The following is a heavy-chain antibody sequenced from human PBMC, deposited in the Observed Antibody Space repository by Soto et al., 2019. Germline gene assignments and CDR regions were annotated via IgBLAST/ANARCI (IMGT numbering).Heavy chain of an antibody. CDR2: ISAYNGNT. J-gene: IGHJ6*03. Sequence: GASVKVSCKASGYTFTSYGISWVRQAPGQGLEWMGWISAYNGNTNYAQKLQGRVTMTTDTSTSTAYMELRSLRSDDTAVYYCARVSSLRFLEWLAPNYYYMEVWGKGTTVTVSS. CDR3: ARVSSLRFLEWLAPNYYYMEV. D-gene: IGHD3-3*01. V-gene: IGHV1-18*01. CDR1: GYTFTSYG.